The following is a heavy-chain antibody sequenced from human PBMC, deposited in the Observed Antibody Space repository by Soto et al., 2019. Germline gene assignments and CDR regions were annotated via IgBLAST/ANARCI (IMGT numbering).Heavy chain of an antibody. J-gene: IGHJ4*02. D-gene: IGHD3-22*01. CDR2: ISAYNGNT. Sequence: PSVKVSCKASGYTFTSYGISWVRQAPGQGLEWMGWISAYNGNTNYAQKLQGRVTMTTDTSTSTAYMELRSLRSDDTAVYYCARFRPDSHYYDSSGFYEFDYWGQGTLVTVSS. CDR1: GYTFTSYG. CDR3: ARFRPDSHYYDSSGFYEFDY. V-gene: IGHV1-18*01.